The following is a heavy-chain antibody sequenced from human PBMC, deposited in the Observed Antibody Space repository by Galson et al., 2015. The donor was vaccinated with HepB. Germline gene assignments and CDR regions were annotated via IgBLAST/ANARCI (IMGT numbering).Heavy chain of an antibody. CDR3: ARGGDIVAEGWFDP. CDR1: GFTVSSNY. D-gene: IGHD5-12*01. CDR2: LYSGGST. V-gene: IGHV3-53*01. Sequence: SLRLSCAASGFTVSSNYMTWVRQAPGKGLEWVSVLYSGGSTYYADSVKGRFTISRDNSKNTLFLQMNSLRAEDTAVYYCARGGDIVAEGWFDPWGQGTLVTVSS. J-gene: IGHJ5*02.